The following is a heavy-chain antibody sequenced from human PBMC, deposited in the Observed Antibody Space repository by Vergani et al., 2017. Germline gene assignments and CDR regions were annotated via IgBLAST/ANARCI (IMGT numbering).Heavy chain of an antibody. D-gene: IGHD3-22*01. J-gene: IGHJ3*02. CDR2: INHSGST. Sequence: QLQLQESGPGLVKPSETLSLTCTVSGGSISSSSYYWSWIRQPPGKGLEWIGEINHSGSTNYNPSLKSRVTISVDTSKNQFSLKLSSVTAADTAVYYCAIMDQYYYDRSGYSRFHIWGQGTMVTVSS. V-gene: IGHV4-39*07. CDR3: AIMDQYYYDRSGYSRFHI. CDR1: GGSISSSSYY.